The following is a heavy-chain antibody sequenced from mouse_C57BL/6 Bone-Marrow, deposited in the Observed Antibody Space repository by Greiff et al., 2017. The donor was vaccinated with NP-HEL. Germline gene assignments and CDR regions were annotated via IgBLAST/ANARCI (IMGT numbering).Heavy chain of an antibody. V-gene: IGHV3-6*01. D-gene: IGHD1-1*01. CDR2: ISYDGSN. Sequence: EVQVVESGPGVVKPSQSLSLTCSVTGYSITSGYYWNWIRQFPGNKLEWMGYISYDGSNNYNPSLKNRISIIRDTSKNQFFLKLNSVTTEDTATYYCARGTTVVATVCWGQGTTLTVSS. CDR1: GYSITSGYY. CDR3: ARGTTVVATVC. J-gene: IGHJ2*01.